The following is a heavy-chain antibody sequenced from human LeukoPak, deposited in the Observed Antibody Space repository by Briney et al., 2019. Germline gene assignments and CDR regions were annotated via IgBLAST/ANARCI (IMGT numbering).Heavy chain of an antibody. CDR3: ARAGYSYGYGY. J-gene: IGHJ4*02. V-gene: IGHV4-61*01. CDR1: GYSISSGYY. D-gene: IGHD5-18*01. Sequence: SETLSLTCVVSGYSISSGYYWSWIRQPPGKGLEWIGYIYYSGSTNYNPSLESRVTISVDTSKNQFSLKLSSVTAADTAVYYCARAGYSYGYGYWGQGTLVTVSS. CDR2: IYYSGST.